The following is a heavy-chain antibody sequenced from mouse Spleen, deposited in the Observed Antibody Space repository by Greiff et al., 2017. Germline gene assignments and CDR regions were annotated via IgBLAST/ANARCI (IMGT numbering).Heavy chain of an antibody. CDR1: GFTFSDYY. V-gene: IGHV5-12*02. CDR3: ARPSYYGSSPFAY. CDR2: ISNGGGST. J-gene: IGHJ3*01. Sequence: DVKLMESGGGLVQPGGSLKLSCATSGFTFSDYYMYWVRQTPEKRLEWVAYISNGGGSTYYPDTVKGRFTISRDNAKNTLYLQMSRLKSEDTAMYYCARPSYYGSSPFAYWGQGTLVTVSA. D-gene: IGHD1-1*01.